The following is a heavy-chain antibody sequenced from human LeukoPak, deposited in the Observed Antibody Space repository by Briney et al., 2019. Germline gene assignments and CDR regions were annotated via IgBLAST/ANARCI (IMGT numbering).Heavy chain of an antibody. Sequence: GGSMRLSCAASGFTFDEYTLHWVRQAPGKGLEWVGVISYDGSDEYYTDSVKGRFTISRDNSKNTVYLQMNSLRADDTAVYYCARDFTPEWFDIHWGQGTLVTVS. V-gene: IGHV3-30*04. CDR2: ISYDGSDE. D-gene: IGHD3-3*01. CDR1: GFTFDEYT. CDR3: ARDFTPEWFDIH. J-gene: IGHJ4*02.